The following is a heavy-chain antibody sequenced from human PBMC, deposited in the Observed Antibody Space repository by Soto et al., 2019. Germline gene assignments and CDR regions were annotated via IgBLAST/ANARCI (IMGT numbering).Heavy chain of an antibody. Sequence: PSETLSLTCTVSGGSISSGDYDWSWIRQPPGKGLEWIGYIYYSGSTYYNPSLKSRVTISVDTSKNQFSLKLSSVTAADTAVYYCARVIKAAAGQGGGAFDIWGQGTMVTVSS. V-gene: IGHV4-30-4*01. D-gene: IGHD6-13*01. CDR2: IYYSGST. CDR3: ARVIKAAAGQGGGAFDI. CDR1: GGSISSGDYD. J-gene: IGHJ3*02.